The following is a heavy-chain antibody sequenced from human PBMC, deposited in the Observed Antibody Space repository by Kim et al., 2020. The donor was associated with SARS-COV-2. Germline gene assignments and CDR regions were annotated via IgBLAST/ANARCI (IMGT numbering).Heavy chain of an antibody. Sequence: DSVKGRFTISRDNSKTTLVLQMNSLRAEDTAVYYCAGDSGANGNQYYFKYWGQGTPVTVSS. V-gene: IGHV3-23*01. CDR3: AGDSGANGNQYYFKY. D-gene: IGHD2-8*01. J-gene: IGHJ4*02.